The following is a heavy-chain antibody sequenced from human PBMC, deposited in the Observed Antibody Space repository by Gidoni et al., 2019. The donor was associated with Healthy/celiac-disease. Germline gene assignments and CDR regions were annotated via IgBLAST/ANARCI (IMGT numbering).Heavy chain of an antibody. CDR2: IKSKTDGGTT. CDR3: TTDPPTGFTRSFDY. Sequence: EVQLVESGGGLVKPGGSLRLSCAASGFTFSNAWMSRVRQAPGKGLEWVGRIKSKTDGGTTDYAAPVKGRFTFSRDDSKNTLYLQMNSLKTEDTAVYYCTTDPPTGFTRSFDYWGQGTLVTVSS. D-gene: IGHD3-10*01. CDR1: GFTFSNAW. V-gene: IGHV3-15*01. J-gene: IGHJ4*02.